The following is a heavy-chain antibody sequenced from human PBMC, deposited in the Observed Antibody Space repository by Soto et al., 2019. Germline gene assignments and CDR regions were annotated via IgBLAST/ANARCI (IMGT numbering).Heavy chain of an antibody. CDR2: ISSSSSTI. J-gene: IGHJ4*02. D-gene: IGHD6-13*01. CDR3: ARDQPLGSNSYGGGDY. CDR1: GFTFSSYS. Sequence: EVQLVESGGGLVQPGGSLRLSCAASGFTFSSYSMNWVRQAPGKGLEWVSYISSSSSTIYYADSVRGRFTISRDNAKNSLYLQMNRLRDEDTAVYYCARDQPLGSNSYGGGDYWGQGTLVTVSS. V-gene: IGHV3-48*02.